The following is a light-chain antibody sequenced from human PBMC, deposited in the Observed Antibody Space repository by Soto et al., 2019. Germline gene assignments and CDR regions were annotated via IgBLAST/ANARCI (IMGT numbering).Light chain of an antibody. V-gene: IGLV1-47*01. CDR1: SSNIGSNY. J-gene: IGLJ2*01. CDR2: RNN. CDR3: AAWDDSLSGVV. Sequence: QSVLTQPPSASGTPGQRVTISCSGSSSNIGSNYVYWYHHLPGTAPKLLIYRNNQRPSKVPDRFSGSKSGTSASLAISGLRSEDEADYYCAAWDDSLSGVVFGGGTKLTVL.